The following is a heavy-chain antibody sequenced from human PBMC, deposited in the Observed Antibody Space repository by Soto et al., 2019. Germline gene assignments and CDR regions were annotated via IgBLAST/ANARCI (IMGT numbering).Heavy chain of an antibody. J-gene: IGHJ4*01. D-gene: IGHD2-8*02. CDR1: GFTLSDAW. CDR2: IKGRADGGTT. V-gene: IGHV3-15*07. Sequence: EVQLVESGGGLVKPGGSLRLSCAASGFTLSDAWLNWVRQAPEKGLEWVGRIKGRADGGTTDFAAPVRGRFAISRDESPNMVFLGINSLQVEDTVFYFCTTDSLLTTALVRFDSWGHGTLVTVS. CDR3: TTDSLLTTALVRFDS.